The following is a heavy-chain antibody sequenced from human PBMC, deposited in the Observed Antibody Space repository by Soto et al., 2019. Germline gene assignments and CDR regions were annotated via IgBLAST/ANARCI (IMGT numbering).Heavy chain of an antibody. J-gene: IGHJ5*02. D-gene: IGHD3-10*01. Sequence: SQTLSLTCTVSGGSISSSSYYWGWIRQPPGKGLEWIGSIYYSGSTYYNPSLKSRVTISVDTSKNQFSLKLSSVTAADTAVYYCARQSLPMVRGVINWFDPWGQGTLVTVSS. CDR1: GGSISSSSYY. V-gene: IGHV4-39*01. CDR2: IYYSGST. CDR3: ARQSLPMVRGVINWFDP.